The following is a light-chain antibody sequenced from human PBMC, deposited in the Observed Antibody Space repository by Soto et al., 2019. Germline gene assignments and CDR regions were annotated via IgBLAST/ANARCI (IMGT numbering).Light chain of an antibody. CDR3: SSFTTTNTWV. V-gene: IGLV2-14*01. J-gene: IGLJ3*02. Sequence: QSALTQPASVSGSLGQSITISCTGTSNDIGTYNYVSWYQQHPGKAPKLMIYEVSNRPSGASNRFSGSKSANTASLTISGLQAEDDADYYCSSFTTTNTWVFGGGTKLTVL. CDR2: EVS. CDR1: SNDIGTYNY.